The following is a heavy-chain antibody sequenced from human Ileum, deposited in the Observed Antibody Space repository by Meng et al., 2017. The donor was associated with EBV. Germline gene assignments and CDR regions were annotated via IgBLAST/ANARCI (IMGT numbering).Heavy chain of an antibody. CDR1: GFSLNTSGVG. V-gene: IGHV2-5*02. CDR3: AHEEDWRIDY. J-gene: IGHJ4*02. D-gene: IGHD3/OR15-3a*01. Sequence: QITFKESGPTLGKPTQPLTLTCIFSGFSLNTSGVGVGWIRQPPGKALEWLALVYWDDDKRYSPSLERRLTITKDTSKNQVVLTMTNMDPLDTATYYCAHEEDWRIDYWGQGTLVTVSS. CDR2: VYWDDDK.